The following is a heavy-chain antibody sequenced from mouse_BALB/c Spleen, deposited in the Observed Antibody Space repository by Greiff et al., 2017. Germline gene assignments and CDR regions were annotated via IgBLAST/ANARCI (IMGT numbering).Heavy chain of an antibody. V-gene: IGHV3-6*02. J-gene: IGHJ3*01. CDR2: ISYDGSN. CDR1: GYSITSCYN. Sequence: EVKLVESGPGLVKPSQSLSLTCSVTGYSITSCYNWYLIRQPPGNKLEWMGYISYDGSNNYNPSLKNRISITRDTSKNQFFLKLNTVTTEDTATYYCASRGAYRYDGPSWFAYWGQGTLVTVSA. D-gene: IGHD2-14*01. CDR3: ASRGAYRYDGPSWFAY.